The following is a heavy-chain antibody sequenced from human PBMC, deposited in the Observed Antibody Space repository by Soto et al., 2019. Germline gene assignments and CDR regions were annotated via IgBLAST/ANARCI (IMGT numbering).Heavy chain of an antibody. CDR2: ISAYNGNT. CDR3: ARGGIRSYYDFWSGYSHWFGP. V-gene: IGHV1-18*01. D-gene: IGHD3-3*01. CDR1: GYTFTSYG. J-gene: IGHJ5*02. Sequence: ASVKVSCKASGYTFTSYGISWVRQAPGQGLEWMGWISAYNGNTNYAQKLQGRVTMTTDTSTSTAYMELRSLRSDDTAVYYCARGGIRSYYDFWSGYSHWFGPWGQGTLVTVSS.